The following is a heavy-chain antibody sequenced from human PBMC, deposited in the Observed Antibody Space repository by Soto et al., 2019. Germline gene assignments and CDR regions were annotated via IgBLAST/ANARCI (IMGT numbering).Heavy chain of an antibody. J-gene: IGHJ4*02. CDR2: LSGSGGTT. CDR3: AKQRAGYGSGSDTFSFDF. D-gene: IGHD3-10*01. Sequence: EVHLLVSGGGLVQPGGSLRLSCSTSGFTFSTYAMNWVRQAPGKVLEWVSALSGSGGTTYYADSVRGRFTISRDNSKNTLFLQMSSLRAEDTALYYCAKQRAGYGSGSDTFSFDFWGQGTLVTVSS. CDR1: GFTFSTYA. V-gene: IGHV3-23*01.